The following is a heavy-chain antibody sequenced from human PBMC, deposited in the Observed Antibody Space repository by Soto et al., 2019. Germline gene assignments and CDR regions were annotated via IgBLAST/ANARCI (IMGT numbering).Heavy chain of an antibody. D-gene: IGHD3-16*01. CDR3: ARDGGRGTVLGEDYYYYYGRDV. Sequence: QVQLVQSGAEVKKPGSSVKVSCKASGGTFSSYAISWVRQAPGQGLEWMGGISPIFGTANYAQKFQGRVTITTDESTRTAYLELSSLRSEDTAVYYWARDGGRGTVLGEDYYYYYGRDVWGPGTTVTVSS. CDR1: GGTFSSYA. CDR2: ISPIFGTA. J-gene: IGHJ6*02. V-gene: IGHV1-69*01.